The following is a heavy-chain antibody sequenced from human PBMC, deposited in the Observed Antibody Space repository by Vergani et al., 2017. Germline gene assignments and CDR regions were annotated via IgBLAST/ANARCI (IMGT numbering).Heavy chain of an antibody. V-gene: IGHV3-11*01. CDR1: GFTFSDYY. J-gene: IGHJ6*03. CDR3: ASKVKISYYFFLDS. D-gene: IGHD2-21*01. Sequence: QVQLVEYGGGLVKPGGSLRLSCAASGFTFSDYYMSWIRQAPGKGLEWVSHISSSGSSIYYADSVKGRFTISRDSTRNSLYLQMNSLRAEDTAVYYCASKVKISYYFFLDSWSKETTVTVSS. CDR2: ISSSGSSI.